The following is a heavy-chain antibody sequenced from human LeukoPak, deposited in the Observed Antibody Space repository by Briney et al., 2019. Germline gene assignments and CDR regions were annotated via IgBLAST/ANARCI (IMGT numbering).Heavy chain of an antibody. V-gene: IGHV3-48*04. Sequence: GGSLRLSCAASGFTFSSYSMNWVRQAPGKGLEWVSYISSSGSTIYYADSVKGRFTLSRDNAKNSLYLQMNSLRAEDTAVYYCARTGGSYPYYFEYWGQGTLVTVSS. CDR1: GFTFSSYS. D-gene: IGHD1-26*01. J-gene: IGHJ4*02. CDR3: ARTGGSYPYYFEY. CDR2: ISSSGSTI.